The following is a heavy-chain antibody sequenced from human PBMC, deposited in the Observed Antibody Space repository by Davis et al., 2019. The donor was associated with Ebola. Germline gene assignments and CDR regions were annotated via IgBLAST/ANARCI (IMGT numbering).Heavy chain of an antibody. V-gene: IGHV3-30-3*01. Sequence: GESLKISCAASGFTFSNYAMNWVRQAPGKGLEGVAAISFDESTQYYADSVKGRFTISRDNSENTLYLQMNSLRAEDTAVYYCARADVFSSSWYLFDYWGQGTLVTVSS. D-gene: IGHD6-13*01. CDR2: ISFDESTQ. J-gene: IGHJ4*02. CDR3: ARADVFSSSWYLFDY. CDR1: GFTFSNYA.